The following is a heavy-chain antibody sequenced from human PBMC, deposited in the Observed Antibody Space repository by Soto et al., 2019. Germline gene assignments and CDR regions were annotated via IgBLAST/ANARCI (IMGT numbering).Heavy chain of an antibody. CDR3: AKDPEIQYYYNGMDV. CDR2: ISGSGGST. Sequence: PGGSLRLSCAASGFTFSSYAMSWVRQAPGKGLEWVSAISGSGGSTYYADSVKGRFTISRDNSKNTLYLQMNSLRAEDTAVYYCAKDPEIQYYYNGMDVWGQGTTVTASS. CDR1: GFTFSSYA. J-gene: IGHJ6*02. V-gene: IGHV3-23*01.